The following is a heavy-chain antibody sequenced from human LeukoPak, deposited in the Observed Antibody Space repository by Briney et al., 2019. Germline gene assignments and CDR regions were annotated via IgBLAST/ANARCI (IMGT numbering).Heavy chain of an antibody. CDR2: IYSGGST. D-gene: IGHD3-16*01. V-gene: IGHV3-66*01. Sequence: GGSLRLSCAASGFTVSSNYMSWVRQAPGKGLEWVSVIYSGGSTYYADSVKGRFTISRDNSKNTLYPQMSSLRSDDTAVYYCARGGSGDTYYYYYMDVWGRGTTVTVSS. J-gene: IGHJ6*03. CDR3: ARGGSGDTYYYYYMDV. CDR1: GFTVSSNY.